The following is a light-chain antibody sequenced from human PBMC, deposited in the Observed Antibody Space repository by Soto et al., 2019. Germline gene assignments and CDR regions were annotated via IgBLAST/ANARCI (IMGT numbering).Light chain of an antibody. Sequence: NFMLTQPHSVSESPGKTVTISCTGSSGSVPSNYVHWYQRRPGSAPTIVIYGDNQRPSGVPDRFSGSIDSSSNSASLTISRLKTEDEADYFCQSYDRSSLYVFGTGTKLTVL. CDR1: SGSVPSNY. CDR2: GDN. V-gene: IGLV6-57*02. J-gene: IGLJ1*01. CDR3: QSYDRSSLYV.